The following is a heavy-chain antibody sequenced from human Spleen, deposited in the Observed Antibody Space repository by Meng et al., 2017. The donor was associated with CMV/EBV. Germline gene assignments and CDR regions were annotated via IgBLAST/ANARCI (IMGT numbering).Heavy chain of an antibody. Sequence: SVKVSCKASGGTFTTYTFSWVRQAPGQGLEWMGRIIPMAGIGNYAEKFQGRVTITADKSTSTAYMELSGLTSDDTAVYYCGRGGSSAWYHYYAVDVWGQGTTVTVSS. CDR1: GGTFTTYT. V-gene: IGHV1-69*02. CDR2: IIPMAGIG. D-gene: IGHD2-2*01. CDR3: GRGGSSAWYHYYAVDV. J-gene: IGHJ6*02.